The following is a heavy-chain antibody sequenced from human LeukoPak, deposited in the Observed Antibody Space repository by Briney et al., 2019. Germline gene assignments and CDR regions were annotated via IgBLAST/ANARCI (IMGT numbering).Heavy chain of an antibody. D-gene: IGHD3-22*01. Sequence: SETLSLTCTVSGGSISSGGYYWSWIRQPPGKGLEWIGYIYYSGSTYYNPSLKSRVTISVDTSKNQFSLKLSSVTAADTAVYYCARAHYYDSSGYWWFDPWGQGTLVTVSS. V-gene: IGHV4-30-4*08. J-gene: IGHJ5*02. CDR2: IYYSGST. CDR3: ARAHYYDSSGYWWFDP. CDR1: GGSISSGGYY.